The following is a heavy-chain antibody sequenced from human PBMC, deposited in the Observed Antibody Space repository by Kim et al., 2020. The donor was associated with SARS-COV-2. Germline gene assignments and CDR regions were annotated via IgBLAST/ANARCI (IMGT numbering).Heavy chain of an antibody. Sequence: GGSLRLSCAASGFTFSSYWMSWVRQAPGKGLEWVANIKQDGSEKYYVDSVKGRFTISRDNAKNSLYLQMNSLRAEDTAVYYCARDAPPCYDSIGLSWFDPWGQGTLVTVSS. CDR3: ARDAPPCYDSIGLSWFDP. CDR1: GFTFSSYW. CDR2: IKQDGSEK. V-gene: IGHV3-7*01. J-gene: IGHJ5*02. D-gene: IGHD3-22*01.